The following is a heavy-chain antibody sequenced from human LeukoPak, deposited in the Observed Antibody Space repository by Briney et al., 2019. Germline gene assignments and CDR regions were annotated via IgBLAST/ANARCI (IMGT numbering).Heavy chain of an antibody. Sequence: GGSLRLSCTASGIVFSRTAMNWARQSPGRGLEWLSAISGGGERTFYADSVRGRFTISRDNSKNMVSLHMNSLRVDDTAIYYCGKDGGQYSSGPEFDPRGQGDLVTVPS. V-gene: IGHV3-23*01. J-gene: IGHJ5*02. CDR1: GIVFSRTA. CDR2: ISGGGERT. CDR3: GKDGGQYSSGPEFDP. D-gene: IGHD6-19*01.